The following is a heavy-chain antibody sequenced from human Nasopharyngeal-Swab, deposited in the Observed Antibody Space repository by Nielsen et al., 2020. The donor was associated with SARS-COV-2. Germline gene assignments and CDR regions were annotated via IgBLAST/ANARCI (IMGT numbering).Heavy chain of an antibody. V-gene: IGHV4-39*07. D-gene: IGHD3-9*01. CDR3: ARVRYDILTGYHDNWFDP. J-gene: IGHJ5*02. CDR1: GGSISSSSYY. Sequence: GSLRLSCTVSGGSISSSSYYWGWIRQPPGKGLEWIRSIYYSGSTYYNPSLKSRVTISVDTSKNQFSLKLSSVTAADTAVYYCARVRYDILTGYHDNWFDPWGQGTLVTVSS. CDR2: IYYSGST.